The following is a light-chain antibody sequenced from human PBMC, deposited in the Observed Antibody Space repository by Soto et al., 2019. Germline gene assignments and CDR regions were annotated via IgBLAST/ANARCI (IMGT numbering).Light chain of an antibody. J-gene: IGKJ1*01. Sequence: DIVMTQSPRSLPVTPGEAASISCRSSQSLLHSNGYNYVDWYLQKAGQSPHLLIYLGSNRASGVPDRFSGSGSVTYFTLKISRVEAEDVGVYYCMQSLETPWTFGQGTKVDIK. CDR2: LGS. V-gene: IGKV2-28*01. CDR3: MQSLETPWT. CDR1: QSLLHSNGYNY.